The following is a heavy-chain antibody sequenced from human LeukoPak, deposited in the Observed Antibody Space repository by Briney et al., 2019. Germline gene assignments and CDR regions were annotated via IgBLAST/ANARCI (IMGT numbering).Heavy chain of an antibody. J-gene: IGHJ6*03. CDR3: AKEQEQWLVRYYMDV. Sequence: PGGSLRLSCAASGFTFSSYGMHWVRQAPGKGLEGVAFIRYDGSNKYYADSVKGRFTISRDNSKNTLYLQMNSLRAEDTAVYYCAKEQEQWLVRYYMDVWGKGTTVTISS. CDR2: IRYDGSNK. D-gene: IGHD6-19*01. CDR1: GFTFSSYG. V-gene: IGHV3-30*02.